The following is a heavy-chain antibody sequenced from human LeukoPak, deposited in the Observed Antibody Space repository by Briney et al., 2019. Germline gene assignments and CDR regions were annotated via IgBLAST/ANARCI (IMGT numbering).Heavy chain of an antibody. CDR1: GYSFTTYW. Sequence: GESLKISCKGSGYSFTTYWTVWVRQMPGKGLEWMGIIYPGDSDTRYSPSFQGQVTISADKSISTAYLQWSSLKTSDTAIYYCARELYSGSYFYWGQGTLVTASS. CDR3: ARELYSGSYFY. J-gene: IGHJ4*02. D-gene: IGHD1-26*01. CDR2: IYPGDSDT. V-gene: IGHV5-51*01.